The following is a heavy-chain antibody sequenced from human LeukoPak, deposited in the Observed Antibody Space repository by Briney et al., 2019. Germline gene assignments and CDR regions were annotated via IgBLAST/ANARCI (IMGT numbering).Heavy chain of an antibody. CDR3: ARLQQQLVSVDY. Sequence: ASQTLSLTCTVSGGSISSGDYYWSWIRQPPGKGLEWIGYIYHSGSTYYNPSLKSRVTISVDTSKNQFSLKLSSVTAADTAVYYCARLQQQLVSVDYWGQGTLVTVSS. V-gene: IGHV4-30-4*01. CDR2: IYHSGST. CDR1: GGSISSGDYY. D-gene: IGHD6-13*01. J-gene: IGHJ4*02.